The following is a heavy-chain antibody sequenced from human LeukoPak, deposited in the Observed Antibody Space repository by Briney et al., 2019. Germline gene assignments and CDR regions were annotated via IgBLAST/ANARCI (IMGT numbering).Heavy chain of an antibody. CDR1: GGSISSSSYY. D-gene: IGHD3-22*01. V-gene: IGHV4-39*01. CDR2: IYYSGST. Sequence: SETLSLTCTVAGGSISSSSYYWGWIRQPPGKGLEWIGRIYYSGSTYYNPSLKSRVTISVDTSKNQFSLKLSSVTAADTAVYYCARQGPQNYYDSSGYYYFDYWGQGTLVTVSS. J-gene: IGHJ4*02. CDR3: ARQGPQNYYDSSGYYYFDY.